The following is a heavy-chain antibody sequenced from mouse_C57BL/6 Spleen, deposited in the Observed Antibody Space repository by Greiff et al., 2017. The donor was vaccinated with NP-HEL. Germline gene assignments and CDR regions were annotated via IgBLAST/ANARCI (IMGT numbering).Heavy chain of an antibody. CDR3: ARWGYGSSYGNDY. V-gene: IGHV1-22*01. CDR1: GYTFTDYN. Sequence: EVKLMESGPELVKPGASVKMSCKASGYTFTDYNMHWVKQSHGKSLEWIGYINPNNGGTSYNQKFKGKATLTVNKSSSTAYMELRSLTSEDSAVYYCARWGYGSSYGNDYWGQGTTLTVSS. D-gene: IGHD1-1*01. CDR2: INPNNGGT. J-gene: IGHJ2*01.